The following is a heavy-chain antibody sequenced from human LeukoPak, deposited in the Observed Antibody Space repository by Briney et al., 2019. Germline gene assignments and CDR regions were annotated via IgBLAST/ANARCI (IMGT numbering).Heavy chain of an antibody. J-gene: IGHJ4*02. V-gene: IGHV3-9*01. Sequence: GGSLRLSCAASGFTFDDYAMHWVRQAPGKGLEWVSGIRWISGSIGYADSVKGRFTISRDNAKNSLYLQMNSLRAADTAVYYCAKDPTHYRVWDDYDSTVLSYWGQGTLVTVSS. CDR1: GFTFDDYA. CDR2: IRWISGSI. CDR3: AKDPTHYRVWDDYDSTVLSY. D-gene: IGHD3-22*01.